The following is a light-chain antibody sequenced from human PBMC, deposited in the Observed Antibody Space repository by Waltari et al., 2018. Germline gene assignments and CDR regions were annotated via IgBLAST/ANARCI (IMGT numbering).Light chain of an antibody. V-gene: IGLV1-40*01. J-gene: IGLJ2*01. CDR2: GST. CDR1: GSNIGAGYE. Sequence: QSVLTQPPSVSGAPGQRVPISCTGSGSNIGAGYEVHWYQQLPRAAPKLPIYGSTSRPLGVPDRFFGSTSGTSASLAITGLQAEDEADYYCQSYDTSLRVVFGGGTKLTVL. CDR3: QSYDTSLRVV.